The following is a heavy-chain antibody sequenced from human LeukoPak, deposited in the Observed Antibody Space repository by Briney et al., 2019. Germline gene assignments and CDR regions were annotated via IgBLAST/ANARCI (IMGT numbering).Heavy chain of an antibody. CDR3: ASRTYYYGSGSRRTFDP. D-gene: IGHD3-10*01. V-gene: IGHV4-4*02. CDR1: GGSISTSNW. Sequence: PSGTLSLTCAVSGGSISTSNWWSWVRQPPGKGLEWIGEIYHSGSTNYNPSLKSRVNISLDKSKNQFSLKMSSVTAADTAVYYCASRTYYYGSGSRRTFDPWGQGTLVTVSS. CDR2: IYHSGST. J-gene: IGHJ5*02.